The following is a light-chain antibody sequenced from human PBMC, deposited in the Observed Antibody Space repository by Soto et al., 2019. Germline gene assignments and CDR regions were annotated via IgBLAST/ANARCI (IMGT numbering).Light chain of an antibody. J-gene: IGLJ1*01. CDR1: SNDVGAYNS. CDR3: SSYTTSNTRQIV. V-gene: IGLV2-8*01. Sequence: QSVLTQPPSASGSPGQSVTISCTGSSNDVGAYNSVSWYQQHPGKAPRLIIYEVTKRPSGVPDRFSGSKSANTASLTVSGLQADDEADYHCSSYTTSNTRQIVFGTGTKVTVL. CDR2: EVT.